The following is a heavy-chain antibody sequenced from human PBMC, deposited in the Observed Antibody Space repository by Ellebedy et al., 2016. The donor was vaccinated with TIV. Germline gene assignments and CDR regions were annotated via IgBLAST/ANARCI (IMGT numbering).Heavy chain of an antibody. Sequence: GESLKISCAASGFSFRSYWMSWVRQAPGKGLEWVANLRQDENEKYYLDSVKGRFTVSRDNAKNSLYLQMTSLRADDTGVYYCATDGSYGDYRTPRHAFVFWGQGTRVTVSS. CDR2: LRQDENEK. D-gene: IGHD4-17*01. J-gene: IGHJ3*01. V-gene: IGHV3-7*01. CDR3: ATDGSYGDYRTPRHAFVF. CDR1: GFSFRSYW.